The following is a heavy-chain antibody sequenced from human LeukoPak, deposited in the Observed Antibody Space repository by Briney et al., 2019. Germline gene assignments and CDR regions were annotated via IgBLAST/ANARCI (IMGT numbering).Heavy chain of an antibody. CDR1: GFTFSSYW. V-gene: IGHV3-7*01. CDR3: ARWRGRQSEFDY. CDR2: IKEDESDE. J-gene: IGHJ4*02. Sequence: GGSLRLSCEASGFTFSSYWMSWVRQAPGKGLEWVAHIKEDESDEYYADSVRGRFTASRDNAKNSVNLQMNSLRVEDTAVYYCARWRGRQSEFDYWGQGTLVTVSS. D-gene: IGHD1-1*01.